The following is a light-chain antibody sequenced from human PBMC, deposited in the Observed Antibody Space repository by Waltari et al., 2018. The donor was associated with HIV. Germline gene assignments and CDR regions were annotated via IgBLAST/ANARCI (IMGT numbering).Light chain of an antibody. J-gene: IGLJ2*01. CDR1: SSNLGSNY. CDR2: RNN. CDR3: AAWDDSLSGLVV. V-gene: IGLV1-47*01. Sequence: SVLTQPPSASATPGQRVTLSCSGSSSNLGSNYVTWYQQLPGTAPKRLIYRNNQRPSGVPDRFSGSKSGTSASLAISGLRSEDEADYYCAAWDDSLSGLVVFGGGTKLTVL.